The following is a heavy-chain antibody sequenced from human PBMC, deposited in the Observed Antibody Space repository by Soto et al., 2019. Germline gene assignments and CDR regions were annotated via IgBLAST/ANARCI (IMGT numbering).Heavy chain of an antibody. V-gene: IGHV4-59*08. J-gene: IGHJ5*02. Sequence: SETLSLTCTVSGGSISSYYWSWIRQPPGKGLEWIGYIYYSGSTNYNPPLKSRVTISVDTSKNQFSLKLSSVTAADTAVYYCARQGMATITSPWFDPWGQGTLVTVS. CDR1: GGSISSYY. D-gene: IGHD5-12*01. CDR2: IYYSGST. CDR3: ARQGMATITSPWFDP.